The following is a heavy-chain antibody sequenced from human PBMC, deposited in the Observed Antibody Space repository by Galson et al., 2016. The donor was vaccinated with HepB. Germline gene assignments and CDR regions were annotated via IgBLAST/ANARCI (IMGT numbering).Heavy chain of an antibody. J-gene: IGHJ6*02. V-gene: IGHV3-33*01. CDR1: GFTFSSYG. Sequence: SLRLSCAASGFTFSSYGMHWVRQAPGKGLEWVAVIWCDGSNKYYADSVKGRFTISRDNSKNTLYLQMNSLRAEDTAVYYCARGRPYCSSTSCYPTYYYYYGLDVWGQGTLVTVSS. CDR2: IWCDGSNK. D-gene: IGHD2-2*01. CDR3: ARGRPYCSSTSCYPTYYYYYGLDV.